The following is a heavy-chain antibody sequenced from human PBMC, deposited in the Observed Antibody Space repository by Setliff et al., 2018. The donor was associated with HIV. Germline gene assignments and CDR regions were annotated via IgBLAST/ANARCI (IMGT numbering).Heavy chain of an antibody. D-gene: IGHD2-15*01. Sequence: PSETLSLTCAVSGSSISNGYYWGWIRQPPGKGLEWVGSIYHSGTTYYNPSLKSRVTISVDTSKNQFSLKLSSVTAADTAVYYCARNPCSGGSCPDAFDIWGQGTMVTVSS. J-gene: IGHJ3*02. CDR1: GSSISNGYY. V-gene: IGHV4-38-2*01. CDR2: IYHSGTT. CDR3: ARNPCSGGSCPDAFDI.